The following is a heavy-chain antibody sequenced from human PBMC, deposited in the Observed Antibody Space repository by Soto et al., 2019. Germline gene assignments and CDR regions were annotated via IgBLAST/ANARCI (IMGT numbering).Heavy chain of an antibody. J-gene: IGHJ4*02. Sequence: GGSLRLSCIASELTFSDYDMSWVRQAPGKGLEWLSYITKSSNAIYYAASVKGRFTISRDNAKNSFYLQINSLTAEDTAVYYYARSVPSRGYDSWGQGAQITVSS. V-gene: IGHV3-48*01. CDR3: ARSVPSRGYDS. CDR2: ITKSSNAI. D-gene: IGHD3-16*01. CDR1: ELTFSDYD.